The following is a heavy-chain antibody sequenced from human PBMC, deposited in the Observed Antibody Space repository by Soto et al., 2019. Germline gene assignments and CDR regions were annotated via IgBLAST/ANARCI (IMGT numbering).Heavy chain of an antibody. D-gene: IGHD6-19*01. Sequence: QVQLVQSGTEVKKPGASVKVSCKASGYTFTASYIHWVRQAPGQGLEWMGWINPNSGGTNYGQKFQGRVTMTRDTSISTAYRELSSLRSDDTAVYYCARVFPSGWYAEYWGQGTLVTVSS. V-gene: IGHV1-2*02. CDR1: GYTFTASY. CDR2: INPNSGGT. CDR3: ARVFPSGWYAEY. J-gene: IGHJ1*01.